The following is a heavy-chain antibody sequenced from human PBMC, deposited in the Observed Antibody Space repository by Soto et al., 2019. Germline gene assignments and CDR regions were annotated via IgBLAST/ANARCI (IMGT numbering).Heavy chain of an antibody. D-gene: IGHD2-8*01. Sequence: ASVKVSCKASGYTFTNYYLHWVRQAPGQGLEWMGWISPRTGGTKYAQTFQGRVTLTRDTSNTTAYMELSSLRSDDTAVYYCARDRDAYCSKGVCSGPYFDYWGRGTLVTVSS. CDR2: ISPRTGGT. CDR1: GYTFTNYY. J-gene: IGHJ4*02. CDR3: ARDRDAYCSKGVCSGPYFDY. V-gene: IGHV1-2*02.